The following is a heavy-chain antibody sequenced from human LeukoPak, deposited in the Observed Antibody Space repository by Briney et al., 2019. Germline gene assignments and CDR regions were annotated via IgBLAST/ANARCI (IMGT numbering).Heavy chain of an antibody. Sequence: GGSLRLSCAASGFTFSSYAMHWVRQAPGKGLEWLTVISSDGSAKYYGDSVEGRFTISRDNSKNTLYLQINTLRAEDTAVYYCTYDSRGYSFDYWGQGTLVIVSS. V-gene: IGHV3-30-3*01. CDR3: TYDSRGYSFDY. J-gene: IGHJ4*02. CDR1: GFTFSSYA. D-gene: IGHD3-22*01. CDR2: ISSDGSAK.